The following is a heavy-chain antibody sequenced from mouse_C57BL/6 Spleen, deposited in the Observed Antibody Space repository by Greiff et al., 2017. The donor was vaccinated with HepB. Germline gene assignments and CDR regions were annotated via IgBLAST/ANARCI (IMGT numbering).Heavy chain of an antibody. CDR1: GYTFTDYN. Sequence: EVQLQQSGPELVKPGASVKIPCKASGYTFTDYNMDWVKQSHGKSLEWIGDINPNNGVTIYNQKFKGKATLTVDKSSSTAYMELRSLTSEDTAVYYCARGGEYVAGYTMDCWGQRTSVTVSS. CDR3: ARGGEYVAGYTMDC. D-gene: IGHD1-1*01. CDR2: INPNNGVT. V-gene: IGHV1-18*01. J-gene: IGHJ4*01.